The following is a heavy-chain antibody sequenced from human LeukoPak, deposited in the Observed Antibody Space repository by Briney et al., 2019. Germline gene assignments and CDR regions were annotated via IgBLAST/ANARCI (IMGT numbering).Heavy chain of an antibody. CDR1: GGSISSYY. D-gene: IGHD3-22*01. CDR2: INHSGST. CDR3: ARGPHTGVNYYDSSGYYY. V-gene: IGHV4-34*01. Sequence: ASETLSLTCTVSGGSISSYYWSWIRQPPGKGLEWIGEINHSGSTNYSPSLKSRVTISVDTSKNQFSLKLSSVTAADTAVYYCARGPHTGVNYYDSSGYYYWGQGTLVTVSS. J-gene: IGHJ4*02.